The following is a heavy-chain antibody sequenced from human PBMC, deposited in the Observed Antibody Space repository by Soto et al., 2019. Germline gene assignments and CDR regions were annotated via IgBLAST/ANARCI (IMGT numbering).Heavy chain of an antibody. D-gene: IGHD3-16*02. Sequence: HVQLQESGPGLVRPSHTLSITCTVSGDSIDGVGRFWTWVRQVPGGGLEWLGDIHYCGETHSNPSLACRASLSMETSAKRISLRLKAVTAADTGVYFGARAVRIAGRYYLDLWGQCTLITVSS. CDR1: GDSIDGVGRF. J-gene: IGHJ4*02. CDR2: IHYCGET. CDR3: ARAVRIAGRYYLDL. V-gene: IGHV4-31*03.